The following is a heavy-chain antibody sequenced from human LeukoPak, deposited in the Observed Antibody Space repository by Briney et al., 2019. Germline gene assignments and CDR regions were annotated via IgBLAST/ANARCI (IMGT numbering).Heavy chain of an antibody. D-gene: IGHD3-10*01. V-gene: IGHV4-59*08. CDR2: IYCSGTT. Sequence: SETLSLTCTVSGGSISSYYWSWIRQPPGKRLEWIGYIYCSGTTNYNPSLKSRVTISVDTPKNQFSLKLSSVTAADTAVYYCARQSLGPSRSGTSNIWFDPWGQGTLVTVSS. CDR1: GGSISSYY. CDR3: ARQSLGPSRSGTSNIWFDP. J-gene: IGHJ5*02.